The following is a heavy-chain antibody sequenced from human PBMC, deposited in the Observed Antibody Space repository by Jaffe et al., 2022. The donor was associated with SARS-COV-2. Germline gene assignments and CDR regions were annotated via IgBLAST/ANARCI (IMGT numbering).Heavy chain of an antibody. J-gene: IGHJ2*01. Sequence: EVQLVESGGGLVQPGRSLRLSCAASGFTFDDYAMHWVRQAPGKGLEWVSGISWNSGSIGYADSVKGRFTISRDNAKNSLYLQMNSLRAEDTALYYCAKVAVTTRGWYFDLWGRGTLVTVSS. CDR1: GFTFDDYA. D-gene: IGHD4-17*01. CDR2: ISWNSGSI. CDR3: AKVAVTTRGWYFDL. V-gene: IGHV3-9*01.